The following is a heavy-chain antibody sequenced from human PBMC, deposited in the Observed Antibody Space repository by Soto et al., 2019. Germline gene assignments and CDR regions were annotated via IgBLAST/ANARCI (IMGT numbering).Heavy chain of an antibody. D-gene: IGHD7-27*01. V-gene: IGHV3-33*01. CDR3: VRDLLGSGGHFDY. CDR1: GFIFSSFG. J-gene: IGHJ4*02. CDR2: IWYDGSNT. Sequence: GGSLRLSCAASGFIFSSFGMHWVRQAPGKGLEWVAHIWYDGSNTYYADSVKGRFTISRDNSRNTVYLQMNSLRAEDTALYHCVRDLLGSGGHFDYWGQGTPVTVS.